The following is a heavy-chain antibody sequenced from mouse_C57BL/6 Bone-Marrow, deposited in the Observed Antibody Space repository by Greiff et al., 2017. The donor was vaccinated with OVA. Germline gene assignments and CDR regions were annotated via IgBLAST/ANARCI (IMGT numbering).Heavy chain of an antibody. V-gene: IGHV5-17*01. J-gene: IGHJ3*01. CDR1: GFTFSDYG. CDR2: ISSGSSTI. Sequence: EVKLVESGGGLVKPGGSLKLSCAASGFTFSDYGMHWVRQAPEKGLEWVAYISSGSSTIYYADTVKGRFPISRDNAKNTLFLQMTSLRSEDTAMYYCARRYYYGSSSFAYWGQGTLVTVSA. CDR3: ARRYYYGSSSFAY. D-gene: IGHD1-1*01.